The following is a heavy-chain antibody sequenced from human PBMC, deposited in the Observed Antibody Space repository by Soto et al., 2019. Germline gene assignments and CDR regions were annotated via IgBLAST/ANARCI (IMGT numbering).Heavy chain of an antibody. J-gene: IGHJ4*02. Sequence: KPGGSLRLSCAASGFTFSNAWMSWVRQAPGKGLEWVGRIKSKTDGGTTDYAAPVKGRFTISRDDSKNTLYLQMNSLKTEDTAVYYCTTDSSSLFRPQPFYYFDYWGQGTLVTVSS. CDR2: IKSKTDGGTT. D-gene: IGHD6-13*01. CDR3: TTDSSSLFRPQPFYYFDY. V-gene: IGHV3-15*01. CDR1: GFTFSNAW.